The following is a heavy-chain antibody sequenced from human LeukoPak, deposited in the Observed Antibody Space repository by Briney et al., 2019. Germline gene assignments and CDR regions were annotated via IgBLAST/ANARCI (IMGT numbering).Heavy chain of an antibody. CDR1: GFTFSSYA. J-gene: IGHJ6*02. V-gene: IGHV3-23*01. CDR2: ISGSGGST. CDR3: AKRADLEWLLYYDMDV. D-gene: IGHD3-3*01. Sequence: GGSLRLSCAASGFTFSSYAMSWVRQAPGKGLEWVSAISGSGGSTYYADSVKGRFTISRDNSKNTLYLQMNSLRAEDTAVYYCAKRADLEWLLYYDMDVWGQGTTVTVSS.